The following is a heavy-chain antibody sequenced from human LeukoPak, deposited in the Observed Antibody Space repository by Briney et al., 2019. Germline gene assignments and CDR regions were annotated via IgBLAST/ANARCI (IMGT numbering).Heavy chain of an antibody. CDR1: GFTFNTYT. CDR2: ISSSSSSI. Sequence: GGSLRLSCAASGFTFNTYTMNWVRQAPGNGLEWVSSISSSSSSIYYADSVKGRFTISRDNAKNSLYLEMNSLRAEDTAVYYCARLTGRVVPAAIGYWGPGTLVTVSS. J-gene: IGHJ4*02. V-gene: IGHV3-21*01. CDR3: ARLTGRVVPAAIGY. D-gene: IGHD2-2*01.